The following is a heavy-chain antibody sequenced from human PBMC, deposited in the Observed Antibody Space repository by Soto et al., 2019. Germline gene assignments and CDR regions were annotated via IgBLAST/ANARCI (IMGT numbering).Heavy chain of an antibody. D-gene: IGHD5-12*01. Sequence: ASVKVSCKASGYTFTNYGISWVRQAPGQGLEWMGWISAYNGNTNYAQRLQGRVTMTTDTSTNTAYMELRSLRSDDTAVYYCGRDGYPAYNWLDPWGQGTLVTVSS. J-gene: IGHJ5*02. CDR1: GYTFTNYG. CDR2: ISAYNGNT. V-gene: IGHV1-18*01. CDR3: GRDGYPAYNWLDP.